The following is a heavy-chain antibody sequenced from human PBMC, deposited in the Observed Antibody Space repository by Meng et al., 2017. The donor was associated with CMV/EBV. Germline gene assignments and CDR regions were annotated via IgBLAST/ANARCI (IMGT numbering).Heavy chain of an antibody. J-gene: IGHJ5*02. CDR2: ISAYNGNT. CDR1: VYTFTSYS. CDR3: ARNYYGSGSWFDP. Sequence: DQLWRAVAVEKQPVAPVKGSCKASVYTFTSYSISWARQAPGQGHEWMGCISAYNGNTNYAQKLQGRVTMTTDTSTSTAFMERRSLRSDDTAVYYCARNYYGSGSWFDPWGQGTLVTVSS. D-gene: IGHD3-10*01. V-gene: IGHV1-18*01.